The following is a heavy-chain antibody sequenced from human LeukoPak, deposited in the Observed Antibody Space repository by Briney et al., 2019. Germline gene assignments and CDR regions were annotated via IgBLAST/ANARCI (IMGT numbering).Heavy chain of an antibody. D-gene: IGHD4-17*01. CDR1: GFTFSNYW. Sequence: GGSLRLSCAASGFTFSNYWMHWGRQAPGKGRVWVSRISSDGISTTYADSVKGRFTISRDNAKNTLYLQVNSLRAEDTAVYYCARDPTSYGDYGQYYFDFWGQGTLVTVSS. V-gene: IGHV3-74*01. J-gene: IGHJ4*02. CDR2: ISSDGIST. CDR3: ARDPTSYGDYGQYYFDF.